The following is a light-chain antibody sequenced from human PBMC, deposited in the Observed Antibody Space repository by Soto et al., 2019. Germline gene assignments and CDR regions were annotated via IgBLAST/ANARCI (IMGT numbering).Light chain of an antibody. V-gene: IGKV1-5*01. CDR3: QQYNSQWT. J-gene: IGKJ1*01. Sequence: DIQMTQSPSTLSASVGDRVSITCRASQSISSWLAWYQQKPGKAPKVLIYDASTLESGVPSRFSGSGSGTEFTLTISNLQPDDFATYYCQQYNSQWTFGQGTKVEIK. CDR2: DAS. CDR1: QSISSW.